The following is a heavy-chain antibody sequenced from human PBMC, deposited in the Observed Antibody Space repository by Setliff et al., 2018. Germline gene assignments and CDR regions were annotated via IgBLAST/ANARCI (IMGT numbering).Heavy chain of an antibody. J-gene: IGHJ2*01. D-gene: IGHD3-22*01. CDR3: ARGPTIVDWFFDL. V-gene: IGHV4-59*01. CDR2: VYHCGTT. CDR1: GDSTSRYF. Sequence: SDTLSLTCPVSGDSTSRYFWNWIRHPPGKGLECIGSVYHCGTTNYKPSLKRRVTISEGMSKIQVSLTLTSVTAADTAVYYCARGPTIVDWFFDLWGRGTLVNVSS.